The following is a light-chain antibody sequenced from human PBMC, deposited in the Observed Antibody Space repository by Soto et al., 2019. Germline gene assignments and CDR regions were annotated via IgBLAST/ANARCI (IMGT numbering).Light chain of an antibody. J-gene: IGKJ3*01. V-gene: IGKV3-15*01. CDR2: GAS. Sequence: EAVLTQSPATLSVSPGEGATLSCRASQNVATNLAWYQQRPGQAPRLLIYGASKRAIGLPARFSGSGSGTEFTLTITSLQSEDFAVYYCRQRSNWLISFGPGTKVDIK. CDR3: RQRSNWLIS. CDR1: QNVATN.